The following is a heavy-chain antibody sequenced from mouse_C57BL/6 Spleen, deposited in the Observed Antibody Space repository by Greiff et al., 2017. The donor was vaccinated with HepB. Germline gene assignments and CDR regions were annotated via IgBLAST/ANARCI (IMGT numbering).Heavy chain of an antibody. CDR1: GYTFTSYW. D-gene: IGHD2-1*01. V-gene: IGHV1-59*01. CDR2: IDPSDSYT. J-gene: IGHJ3*01. Sequence: QVQLQQPGAELVRPGTSVKLSCKASGYTFTSYWMHWVKQRPGQGLEWIGVIDPSDSYTNYNQKFKGKATLTVDTSSSTAYLQLSSLTSEDSAVYYCARNDYGNSAWFAYWGQGTLVTVSA. CDR3: ARNDYGNSAWFAY.